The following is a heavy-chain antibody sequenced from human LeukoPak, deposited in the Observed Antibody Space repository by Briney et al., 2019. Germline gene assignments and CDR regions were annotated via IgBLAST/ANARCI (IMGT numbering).Heavy chain of an antibody. V-gene: IGHV3-11*01. CDR1: GFTFSDYY. CDR2: ISGRGSTT. D-gene: IGHD2-15*01. J-gene: IGHJ4*02. Sequence: GGSLRLSCAASGFTFSDYYMTWMRQAPGKGLEWGSYISGRGSTTHYADSVKGRFTISRDNAKNSLYLQMNSLRAEDTAVYYCAKDHDDNCSGGSCYCIDYWGQGTLVTVSA. CDR3: AKDHDDNCSGGSCYCIDY.